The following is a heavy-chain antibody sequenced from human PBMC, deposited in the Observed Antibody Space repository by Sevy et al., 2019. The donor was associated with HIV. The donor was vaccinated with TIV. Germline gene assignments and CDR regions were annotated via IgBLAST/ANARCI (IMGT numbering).Heavy chain of an antibody. CDR1: GYTFTNYW. J-gene: IGHJ6*02. V-gene: IGHV5-51*01. CDR3: ARGARGTLPSYYYYTMDI. CDR2: IYPRDSDT. Sequence: GESLKISCKGSGYTFTNYWIGWVRQMPGKGLEWMGLIYPRDSDTRYSPSFQGQVTISVDKSISTAYLQWSSLKASDTAIFYCARGARGTLPSYYYYTMDIWGQGTTVTVSS. D-gene: IGHD1-1*01.